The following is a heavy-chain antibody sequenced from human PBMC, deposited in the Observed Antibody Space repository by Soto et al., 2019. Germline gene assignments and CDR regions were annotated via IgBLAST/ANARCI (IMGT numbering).Heavy chain of an antibody. Sequence: VGSLRLSCAASGFTFSSYGMHWVRQAPGKGLEWVAVISYDGSNKYYADSVKGRFTISRDNSKNTLYLQMNSLRAEDTAVYYCAKDLRLTEIAVAGEFDYWGQGTLVTVSS. D-gene: IGHD6-19*01. CDR1: GFTFSSYG. CDR2: ISYDGSNK. V-gene: IGHV3-30*18. CDR3: AKDLRLTEIAVAGEFDY. J-gene: IGHJ4*02.